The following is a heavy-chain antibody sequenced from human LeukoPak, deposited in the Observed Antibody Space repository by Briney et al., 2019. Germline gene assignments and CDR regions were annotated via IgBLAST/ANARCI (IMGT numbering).Heavy chain of an antibody. Sequence: PSDTLSLTCAVSGYSISSSNWWGWIRQPPGKGLEWIGYIYYSGSTYYNPSLKSRVTMSVDTSKNQFSLKLSSVTAVDTAVYYCARSGGSGYYSNYFDYWGQGTLVTVSS. V-gene: IGHV4-28*01. J-gene: IGHJ4*02. CDR1: GYSISSSNW. CDR2: IYYSGST. D-gene: IGHD3-22*01. CDR3: ARSGGSGYYSNYFDY.